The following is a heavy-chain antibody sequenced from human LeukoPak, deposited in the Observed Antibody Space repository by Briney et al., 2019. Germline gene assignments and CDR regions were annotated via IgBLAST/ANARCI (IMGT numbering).Heavy chain of an antibody. CDR2: VKQDGSEK. CDR1: GFTFSSHW. CDR3: VRDAASPDY. D-gene: IGHD6-25*01. Sequence: GGSLRLSCVASGFTFSSHWMTWVRQAPGKGLEWVANVKQDGSEKYYVDSVKGRFTISRDNANNSLFLQMNSLRVEDTALYYCVRDAASPDYWGQGTLVTVSS. J-gene: IGHJ4*02. V-gene: IGHV3-7*01.